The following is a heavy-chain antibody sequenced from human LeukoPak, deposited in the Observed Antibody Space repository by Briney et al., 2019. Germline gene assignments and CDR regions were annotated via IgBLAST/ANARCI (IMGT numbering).Heavy chain of an antibody. Sequence: GGSLRLSCAASAFTFSSYEMNWVRQAPGKGLEWVSYISSSGSTIYYADSVKGRFTISRDNAKNSLYLQMNSLRAEDTAVYYCARDGKAVAVAFDIWGQGTMVTVSS. CDR1: AFTFSSYE. J-gene: IGHJ3*02. CDR3: ARDGKAVAVAFDI. D-gene: IGHD6-19*01. V-gene: IGHV3-48*03. CDR2: ISSSGSTI.